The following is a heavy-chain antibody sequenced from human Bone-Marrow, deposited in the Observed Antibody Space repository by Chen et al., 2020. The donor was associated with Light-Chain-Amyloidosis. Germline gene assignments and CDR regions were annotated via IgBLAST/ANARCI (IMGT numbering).Heavy chain of an antibody. CDR2: ISKSGTS. CDR3: ARNSFESDDYYYYGILDY. CDR1: GGPISSGDYY. V-gene: IGHV4-30-4*01. Sequence: VQLQESGPGRVKPSQTLYLNCTVHGGPISSGDYYWSWIRQSPGKGLEWIGCISKSGTSYHNPSLASRLTMSVDRSENQFSLKLSSVTAADTAVYYCARNSFESDDYYYYGILDYWGQGTLVTVSS. J-gene: IGHJ4*02. D-gene: IGHD3-22*01.